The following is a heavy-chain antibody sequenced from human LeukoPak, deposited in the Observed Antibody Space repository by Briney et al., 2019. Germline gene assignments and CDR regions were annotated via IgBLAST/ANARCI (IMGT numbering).Heavy chain of an antibody. V-gene: IGHV3-64*01. CDR3: ARSPRVRGVIRYFDY. CDR2: ISSNGGST. CDR1: GFTFSSYA. J-gene: IGHJ4*02. D-gene: IGHD3-10*01. Sequence: GGSLRLSCAASGFTFSSYAMHWVRQAPGKGLEYVSAISSNGGSTYYANSVKGRFTISRDNSKNTLYLQMGSLRAEDMAVYYCARSPRVRGVIRYFDYWGQGTLVTVSS.